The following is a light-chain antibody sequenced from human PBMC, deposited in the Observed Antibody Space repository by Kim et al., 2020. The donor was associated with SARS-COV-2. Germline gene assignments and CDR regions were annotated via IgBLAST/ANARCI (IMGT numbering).Light chain of an antibody. CDR2: GAS. J-gene: IGKJ5*01. V-gene: IGKV3-15*01. CDR3: QQFYNWPPIT. Sequence: SPGERDTLSCRASQSVSSNLAWYQQKPGQAPRLLLYGASTRATGVPARFSGSGSGTEFTLTISSLQSEDSAVYYCQQFYNWPPITFGQGTRLEIK. CDR1: QSVSSN.